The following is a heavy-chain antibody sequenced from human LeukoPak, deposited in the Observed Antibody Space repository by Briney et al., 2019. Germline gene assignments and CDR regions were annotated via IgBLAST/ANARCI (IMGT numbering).Heavy chain of an antibody. CDR1: GGSISSHY. D-gene: IGHD5-12*01. V-gene: IGHV4-59*11. CDR2: IYYSGST. CDR3: ARAAGKWPNYYFDY. Sequence: SETLSLTCTVSGGSISSHYWSWIRQPPGKGLEWIGYIYYSGSTNYNPSLKSRVTISVDTSKNQFSLKLSSVTAADTAVYYCARAAGKWPNYYFDYWGQGTLVTASS. J-gene: IGHJ4*02.